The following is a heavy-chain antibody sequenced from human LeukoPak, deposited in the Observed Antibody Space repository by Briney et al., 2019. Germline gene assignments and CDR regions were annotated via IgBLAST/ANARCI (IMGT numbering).Heavy chain of an antibody. CDR3: ARESGSYCFDY. CDR2: INMNTGNP. CDR1: GYTFTGYY. Sequence: ASVKVSCKASGYTFTGYYMHWVRQVPGQGLEWMGWINMNTGNPTYAQGFTGRFVFSLDTSVSTAYLQISSLKAEDTAVYYCARESGSYCFDYWGQGTLVTVSS. D-gene: IGHD1-26*01. J-gene: IGHJ4*02. V-gene: IGHV7-4-1*02.